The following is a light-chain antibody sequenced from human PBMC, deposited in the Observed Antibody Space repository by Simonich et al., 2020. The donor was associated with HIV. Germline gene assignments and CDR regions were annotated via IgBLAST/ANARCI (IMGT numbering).Light chain of an antibody. Sequence: DIVMTQSPDSLAVSLGERATINSKSSQSVLYSSNNKNYLAWYQQKPGQPPKLLIYWTSPRKSGVPDRFSGSGSGTYFTLTISSLQAEDVAVYYCQQYNSTPITFGQGTRLEIK. CDR2: WTS. J-gene: IGKJ5*01. CDR1: QSVLYSSNNKNY. V-gene: IGKV4-1*01. CDR3: QQYNSTPIT.